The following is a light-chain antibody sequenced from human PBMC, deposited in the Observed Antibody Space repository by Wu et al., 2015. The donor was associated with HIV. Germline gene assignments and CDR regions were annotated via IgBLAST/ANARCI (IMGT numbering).Light chain of an antibody. Sequence: AIRITQSPSSLSASTGDRVNITCRASQDISSYLAWYQQKPGKAPRLLIYSASTLQSGVPSRFSGSGSGTTFTLTINCLQSEDFATYYCQQYYDFLPLTFGGGPRWR. J-gene: IGKJ4*01. CDR3: QQYYDFLPLT. CDR2: SAS. V-gene: IGKV1-8*01. CDR1: QDISSY.